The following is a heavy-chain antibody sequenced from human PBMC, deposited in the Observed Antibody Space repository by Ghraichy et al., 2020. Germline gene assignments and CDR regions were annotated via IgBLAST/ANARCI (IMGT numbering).Heavy chain of an antibody. CDR2: IYHSGST. J-gene: IGHJ5*02. CDR1: GYSISSGYY. D-gene: IGHD1-26*01. Sequence: ETLSLTCTVSGYSISSGYYWGWIRQPPGKGLEWIGSIYHSGSTYYNPSLKSRVTISVDTSKNQFSLKLSSVTAADTAVYYCATTRELLGVWFDPWGQGTLVTVPS. V-gene: IGHV4-38-2*02. CDR3: ATTRELLGVWFDP.